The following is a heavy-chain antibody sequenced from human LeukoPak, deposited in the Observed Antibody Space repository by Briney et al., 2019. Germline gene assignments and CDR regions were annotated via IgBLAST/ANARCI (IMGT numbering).Heavy chain of an antibody. D-gene: IGHD6-19*01. J-gene: IGHJ6*03. CDR2: ISSSSYI. CDR3: ARDAQWLVPEGYYYYMDV. V-gene: IGHV3-21*01. Sequence: GGSLRLSCAGSGFTFSRYNMNWVRQAPGKGLERASSISSSSYIYYADSVKGRFTISRDNAQNSLFLQMNSLRAEDTAVYYCARDAQWLVPEGYYYYMDVWGKGTTVTVSS. CDR1: GFTFSRYN.